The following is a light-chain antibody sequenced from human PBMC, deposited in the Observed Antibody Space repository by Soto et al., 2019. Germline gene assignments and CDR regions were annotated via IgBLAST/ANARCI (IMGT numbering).Light chain of an antibody. CDR3: QQYKNWPPMYT. Sequence: EIVMTQSPATLSVSPGERATLSCRASQSVGTNLGWYQQRPGQPPRLLIYGASARATGVPDRFSGSGSGTEFTLAISSLQSEYFAVYYCQQYKNWPPMYTFGQGTKLEIK. V-gene: IGKV3-15*01. CDR2: GAS. J-gene: IGKJ2*01. CDR1: QSVGTN.